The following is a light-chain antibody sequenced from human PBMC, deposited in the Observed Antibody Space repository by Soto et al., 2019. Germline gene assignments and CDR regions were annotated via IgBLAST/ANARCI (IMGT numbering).Light chain of an antibody. CDR1: QSLLHSNGYNY. J-gene: IGKJ2*01. V-gene: IGKV2-28*01. CDR3: MQALQTPPT. CDR2: LGS. Sequence: DIVMTQSPLSLPVTPGESASISCRSSQSLLHSNGYNYLDWYLQKPGQSPQLLIYLGSNRASGVPDRFSGSGSGTDFTLKISRVEAEDVGVYYCMQALQTPPTFGQGTNLEIK.